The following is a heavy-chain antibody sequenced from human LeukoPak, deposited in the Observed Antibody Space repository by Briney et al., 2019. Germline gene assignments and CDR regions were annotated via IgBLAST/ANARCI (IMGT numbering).Heavy chain of an antibody. D-gene: IGHD1-1*01. CDR3: ASMGNGRMKTNWFDP. J-gene: IGHJ5*02. V-gene: IGHV4-59*12. CDR2: IYYSGST. Sequence: SETLSLTCTVSGGSISSYYRSWIRQPPGKGLEWIGYIYYSGSTYYNPSLKSRVTISVDTSKNQFSLKLSSVTAADTAVYYCASMGNGRMKTNWFDPWGQGTLVTVSS. CDR1: GGSISSYY.